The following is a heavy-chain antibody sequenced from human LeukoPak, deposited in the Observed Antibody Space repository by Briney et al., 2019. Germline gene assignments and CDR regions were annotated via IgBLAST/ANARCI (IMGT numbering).Heavy chain of an antibody. V-gene: IGHV4-34*01. CDR3: ASGNSVVVPAALRSFDY. J-gene: IGHJ4*02. D-gene: IGHD2-2*01. CDR2: INHSGST. Sequence: TSETLSLTCTVSGGSISGYYWSWIRQPPGKGLEWIGEINHSGSTNYNPSLKSRVTISVDTSKNQFSLKLSSVTAADTAVYYCASGNSVVVPAALRSFDYWGQGTLVTVSS. CDR1: GGSISGYY.